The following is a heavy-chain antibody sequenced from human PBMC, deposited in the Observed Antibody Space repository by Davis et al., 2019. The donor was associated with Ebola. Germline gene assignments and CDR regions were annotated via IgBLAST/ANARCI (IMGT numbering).Heavy chain of an antibody. CDR1: GGTFSSYA. Sequence: AASVKVSCKAPGGTFSSYAISWVRQAPGQGLEWMGRIIPIFGTANYAQKFQGRVTITADKSTSTAYMELSSLRSEDTAVYYCARDASIRGAYCSSTSCYQAVYGMDVWGQGTTVTVSS. V-gene: IGHV1-69*06. J-gene: IGHJ6*02. D-gene: IGHD2-2*01. CDR2: IIPIFGTA. CDR3: ARDASIRGAYCSSTSCYQAVYGMDV.